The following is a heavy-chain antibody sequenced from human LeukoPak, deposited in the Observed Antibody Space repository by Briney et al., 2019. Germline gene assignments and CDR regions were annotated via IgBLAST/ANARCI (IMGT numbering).Heavy chain of an antibody. CDR2: IYYSGST. D-gene: IGHD3-9*01. CDR1: GGSISSSSYY. Sequence: SETLSLTCTVSGGSISSSSYYWGWIRQPPGKGLEWIGSIYYSGSTYYNPSLKSRVTISVDTSKNQFSLKLSSVTAADTAVYYCARDTDPAVLRYFDWLLQSHAFDIWGQGTMVTVSS. V-gene: IGHV4-39*07. J-gene: IGHJ3*02. CDR3: ARDTDPAVLRYFDWLLQSHAFDI.